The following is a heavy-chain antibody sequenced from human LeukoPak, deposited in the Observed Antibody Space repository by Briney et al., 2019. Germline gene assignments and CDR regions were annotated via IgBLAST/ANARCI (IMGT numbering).Heavy chain of an antibody. CDR2: IYSGGST. CDR1: GFTVSSNY. CDR3: ASPSNGDYLSD. D-gene: IGHD4-17*01. J-gene: IGHJ4*02. V-gene: IGHV3-66*01. Sequence: GGSLRLSCAASGFTVSSNYMSWVRQAPGKGLEWVSVIYSGGSTYYADSVKGRFTISRDNSKNTLYLQMNSLGAEDTAVYYCASPSNGDYLSDWGQGTLVTVSS.